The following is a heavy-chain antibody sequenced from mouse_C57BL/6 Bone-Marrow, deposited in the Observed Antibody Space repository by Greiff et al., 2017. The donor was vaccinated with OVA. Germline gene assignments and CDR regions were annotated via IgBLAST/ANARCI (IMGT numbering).Heavy chain of an antibody. J-gene: IGHJ2*01. V-gene: IGHV1-82*01. CDR1: GYAFSSSW. D-gene: IGHD2-14*01. CDR3: AREGNSDY. Sequence: VQLQQSGPELVQPGASVKISCKASGYAFSSSWMNWVKQRPGKGLEWIGRIYPGDGNTNYNGKFKGKATMAADTSSSTAYMQLSSLTSEDSAVYCCAREGNSDYWGQGTTLAVS. CDR2: IYPGDGNT.